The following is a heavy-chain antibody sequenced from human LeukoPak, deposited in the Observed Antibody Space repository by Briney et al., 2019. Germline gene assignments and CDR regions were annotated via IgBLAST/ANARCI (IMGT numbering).Heavy chain of an antibody. D-gene: IGHD6-19*01. V-gene: IGHV3-30*04. CDR2: ISYDGSNK. CDR1: GFTFSSYA. J-gene: IGHJ4*02. CDR3: ARVTAGGWYFDY. Sequence: PGGSLRLSCAASGFTFSSYAMHWVRQAPGKGLEWVAVISYDGSNKYYADSVKGRFTISRDNSKNTLYLQMNSLRAEDTAVYYCARVTAGGWYFDYWGQGTLVTVSS.